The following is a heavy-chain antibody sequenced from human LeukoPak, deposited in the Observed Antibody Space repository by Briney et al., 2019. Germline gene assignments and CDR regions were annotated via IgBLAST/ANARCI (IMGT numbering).Heavy chain of an antibody. Sequence: PGGSLRLSCAASGFTFSTYAMDWVRQAPGKGLEWVSYLSSSSSVIYHADSVKGRFTISRDNAKNSLYLQMNSLRAEDTAVYYCARDQYPTRYCSGGSCRTLDYWGQGTLVTVSS. J-gene: IGHJ4*02. CDR2: LSSSSSVI. CDR3: ARDQYPTRYCSGGSCRTLDY. CDR1: GFTFSTYA. V-gene: IGHV3-48*01. D-gene: IGHD2-15*01.